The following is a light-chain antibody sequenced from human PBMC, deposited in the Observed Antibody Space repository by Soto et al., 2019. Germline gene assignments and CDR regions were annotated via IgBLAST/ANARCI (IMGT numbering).Light chain of an antibody. CDR2: GAS. V-gene: IGKV3-20*01. CDR3: QQYGSSLFT. CDR1: QSVSSSY. J-gene: IGKJ3*01. Sequence: EIVLTQSPGTLSLSPGERATLSCRASQSVSSSYLAWYQQKPGQAPRLLIYGASSRATGIPDRFSGSGSGTHFTLTISSLEPEDFAVYYCQQYGSSLFTFGPGTKVDIK.